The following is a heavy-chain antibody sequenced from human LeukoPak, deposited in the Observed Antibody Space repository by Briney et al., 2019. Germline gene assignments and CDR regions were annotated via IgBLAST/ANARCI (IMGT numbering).Heavy chain of an antibody. V-gene: IGHV3-7*01. Sequence: PGGSLRLSCAASGFTFSNYWMKWVRQAPGKGLEWVANINQDGRQKNYADSVKGRFTISRDNAKNSLYLQMNSLRAEDTAVFYCARIGYSSSSSDYWGQGTLVTVSS. CDR1: GFTFSNYW. D-gene: IGHD6-6*01. CDR2: INQDGRQK. CDR3: ARIGYSSSSSDY. J-gene: IGHJ4*02.